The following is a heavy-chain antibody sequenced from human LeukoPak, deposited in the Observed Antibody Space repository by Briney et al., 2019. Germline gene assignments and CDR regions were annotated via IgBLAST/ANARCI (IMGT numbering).Heavy chain of an antibody. CDR3: ARDKAGRDCSSTSCYNFDY. CDR2: IYHSGST. D-gene: IGHD2-2*02. J-gene: IGHJ4*02. CDR1: RGSISSSDYY. Sequence: SETLSLTCAVSRGSISSSDYYWSWIRQPPGKGLEWIGYIYHSGSTYYNPSLKSRVTISVDRSKYQFSLKLSSVTAADTAVYYCARDKAGRDCSSTSCYNFDYWGQGTLVTVSS. V-gene: IGHV4-30-2*01.